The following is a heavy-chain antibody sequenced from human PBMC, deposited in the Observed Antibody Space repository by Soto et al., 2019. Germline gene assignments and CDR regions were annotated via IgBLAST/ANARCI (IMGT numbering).Heavy chain of an antibody. CDR2: ISARGGSS. CDR3: AKGSIEYSASVDN. D-gene: IGHD4-4*01. CDR1: GFSFSSYA. V-gene: IGHV3-23*01. J-gene: IGHJ4*02. Sequence: DVQLLESGGGLVQPGGSLRLSCAASGFSFSSYAMVWVRQAPGKGLEWVSVISARGGSSYFAASVKGRFTISRDNSKNVLSLEMNSLRADDTAIYFCAKGSIEYSASVDNWGQGTLVLVSS.